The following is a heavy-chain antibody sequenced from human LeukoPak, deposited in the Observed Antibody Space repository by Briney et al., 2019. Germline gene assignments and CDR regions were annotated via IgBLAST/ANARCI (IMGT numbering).Heavy chain of an antibody. CDR3: ARDSSDSSGPRRHWFGP. D-gene: IGHD3-22*01. CDR2: INYSGST. J-gene: IGHJ5*02. Sequence: PSETLSLTCTVSGGSISSYYWSWIRQPPGKGLEWIGYINYSGSTNYNPSLKSRVTISVDTSKNQFSLKLSSVTAADTAVYYCARDSSDSSGPRRHWFGPWGQGTLVTVSS. V-gene: IGHV4-59*01. CDR1: GGSISSYY.